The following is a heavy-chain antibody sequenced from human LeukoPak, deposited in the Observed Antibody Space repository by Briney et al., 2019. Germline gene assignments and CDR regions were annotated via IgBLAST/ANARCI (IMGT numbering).Heavy chain of an antibody. Sequence: PSETLSLTCAVYGGSFSGYYWSWIRQPPGKGLEWIGEINHSGSTNYNPSLKSRVTISVDTSKNQFSLKLSSVTAADTAVYYCARMLYWGHYYYYMDVWGKGTTVTVSS. CDR3: ARMLYWGHYYYYMDV. V-gene: IGHV4-34*01. CDR2: INHSGST. D-gene: IGHD3-16*02. CDR1: GGSFSGYY. J-gene: IGHJ6*03.